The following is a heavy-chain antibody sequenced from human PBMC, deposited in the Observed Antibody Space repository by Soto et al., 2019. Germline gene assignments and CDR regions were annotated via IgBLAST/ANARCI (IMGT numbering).Heavy chain of an antibody. Sequence: QVQMVQSGAGVKKPGSSVNISCKASGGTFYRHTITWVRQAPGQGLEWMGRVVPFLRVTTYAQKFRDRLTIVADKATDTAYMELGSLTSEDSAIYYFTRESPPNYYYGMDVWGQGTTVTVS. D-gene: IGHD3-10*01. V-gene: IGHV1-69*02. CDR1: GGTFYRHT. CDR3: TRESPPNYYYGMDV. CDR2: VVPFLRVT. J-gene: IGHJ6*02.